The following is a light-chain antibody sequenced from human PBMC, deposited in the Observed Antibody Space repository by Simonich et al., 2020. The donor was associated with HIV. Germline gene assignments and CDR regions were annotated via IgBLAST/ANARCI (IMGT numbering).Light chain of an antibody. Sequence: SYELTQPPSVSVSPGQTARISCSGDALPNQYAYWYQQKPGQAPVVVMAKDNERPSGIPERFSGSSSGTTVTLTISGVQAEDDADYYCQSADSSGTHRVFGGGTKLTVL. CDR3: QSADSSGTHRV. CDR1: ALPNQY. J-gene: IGLJ2*01. CDR2: KDN. V-gene: IGLV3-25*03.